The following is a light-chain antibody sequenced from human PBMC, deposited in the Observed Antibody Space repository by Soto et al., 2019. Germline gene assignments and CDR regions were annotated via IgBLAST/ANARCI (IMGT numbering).Light chain of an antibody. CDR2: DAS. J-gene: IGKJ4*01. CDR3: QQRSSWHLT. CDR1: QSVSSY. V-gene: IGKV3-11*01. Sequence: EIVLTQSPATLSLSPGERATLSCWASQSVSSYLAWYQQKPGQAPRLLIYDASNRATDVPHRFRGSGAGADFILTISSLEPEYFAVYYCQQRSSWHLTFGGGTKVEI.